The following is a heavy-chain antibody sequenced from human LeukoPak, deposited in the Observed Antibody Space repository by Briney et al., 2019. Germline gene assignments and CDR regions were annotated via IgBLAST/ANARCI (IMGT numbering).Heavy chain of an antibody. D-gene: IGHD5-24*01. Sequence: GGSLRLSCDASGSTLSNYLITWVRQAPGKGLERVANIKPDGREKYYMPSVKGRFTISRDSAKNSFYLQMNSLRAEDTAVYYCATMASNVFEYWGQGTLVTVSS. V-gene: IGHV3-7*03. CDR2: IKPDGREK. J-gene: IGHJ4*02. CDR1: GSTLSNYL. CDR3: ATMASNVFEY.